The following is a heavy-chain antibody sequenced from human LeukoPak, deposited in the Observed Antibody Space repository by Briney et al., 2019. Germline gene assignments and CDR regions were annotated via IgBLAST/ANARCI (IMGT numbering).Heavy chain of an antibody. CDR3: ARGRPAHYLDS. CDR1: GFTVSSTY. V-gene: IGHV3-66*01. CDR2: IYSGGYT. J-gene: IGHJ4*02. Sequence: GGSLRLSCAASGFTVSSTYLTWVRQAPGKGLEWLSVIYSGGYTYYADSVKGRFFISRDISENMVYLQMNSLSVEDTAVYFCARGRPAHYLDSWGPGTLVTVS. D-gene: IGHD6-6*01.